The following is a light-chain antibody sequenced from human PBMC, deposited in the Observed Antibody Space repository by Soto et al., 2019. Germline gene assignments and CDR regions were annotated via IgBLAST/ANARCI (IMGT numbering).Light chain of an antibody. Sequence: EVVLTQSPGTLSLSPGERATLSCRTSQSVSSSHLAWYQQKPGQAPRLLIYVSSSRSSGIPDRFSGSGSGTDFTLNISRLEPEDLAVYYCQQYGSSPWTFGQGTKLEIK. CDR3: QQYGSSPWT. CDR2: VSS. V-gene: IGKV3-20*01. J-gene: IGKJ2*02. CDR1: QSVSSSH.